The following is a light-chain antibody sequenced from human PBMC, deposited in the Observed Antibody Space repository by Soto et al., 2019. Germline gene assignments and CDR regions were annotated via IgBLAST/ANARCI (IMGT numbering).Light chain of an antibody. V-gene: IGKV3-20*01. CDR1: QSVSSYY. CDR3: QQYTGPPTT. Sequence: TVMSNSLATLSASPGERATLSFSSSQSVSSYYLSWYQQKPGQAPRVHIYATSSRAPGIPDRFRGGGSGTDFTLTITRLEPEDSAVYFCQQYTGPPTTFGQGTRLEIK. J-gene: IGKJ5*01. CDR2: ATS.